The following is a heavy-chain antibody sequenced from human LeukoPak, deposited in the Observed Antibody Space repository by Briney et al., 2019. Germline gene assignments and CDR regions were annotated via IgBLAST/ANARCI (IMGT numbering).Heavy chain of an antibody. CDR1: GGSFSGFF. CDR2: IFDTGST. J-gene: IGHJ3*02. Sequence: SETLSLTCTVSGGSFSGFFWSWIRQPPGKGLEWIGYIFDTGSTSYNPSLKGRVSISLDTSKNQFLLKLGSVTAADTAVYYCARTNAFDIRGQGTLVTVAS. CDR3: ARTNAFDI. V-gene: IGHV4-59*01.